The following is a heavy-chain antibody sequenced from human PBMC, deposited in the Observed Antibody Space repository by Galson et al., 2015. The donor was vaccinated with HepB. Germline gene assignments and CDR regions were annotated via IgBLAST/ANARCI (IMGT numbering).Heavy chain of an antibody. V-gene: IGHV3-21*01. Sequence: SLRLSCAASGFTFSSYSMNWVRQAPGKGLEWVSSISSSSSYIYYADSVKGRFTISRDNAKNSLYLQMNSLRAEDTAVYYCARDRPSKYCSGGSCYPKDPVYYYYMDVWSKGTTVTVSS. CDR3: ARDRPSKYCSGGSCYPKDPVYYYYMDV. D-gene: IGHD2-15*01. CDR2: ISSSSSYI. CDR1: GFTFSSYS. J-gene: IGHJ6*03.